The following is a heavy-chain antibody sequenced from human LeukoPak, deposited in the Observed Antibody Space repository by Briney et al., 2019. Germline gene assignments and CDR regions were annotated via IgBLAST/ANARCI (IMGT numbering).Heavy chain of an antibody. J-gene: IGHJ4*02. D-gene: IGHD3-10*01. V-gene: IGHV3-30*02. Sequence: GGSLRLSCAASGFTFSSYGMHWVRQAPGKGLEWVAFIRYDGTTESYADSVKGRFTISRDNSKNTVYMQMNSLRAEDTAVYYCAKRGTSGSFSFDYWGQGALVTVSS. CDR3: AKRGTSGSFSFDY. CDR1: GFTFSSYG. CDR2: IRYDGTTE.